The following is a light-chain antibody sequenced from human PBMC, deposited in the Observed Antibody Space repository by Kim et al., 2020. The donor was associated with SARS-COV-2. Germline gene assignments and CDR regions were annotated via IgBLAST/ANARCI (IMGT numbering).Light chain of an antibody. CDR3: QLTFSSPAT. Sequence: DIQMTQSPSALSASVGDRVTLTCRASETIRDYLNWYQQKPGKAPNLLISSASNLRGGAPPRFSGSGSGTEFTLTINSVQPEDFATYYCQLTFSSPATFGQGTRLEI. V-gene: IGKV1-39*01. J-gene: IGKJ2*01. CDR2: SAS. CDR1: ETIRDY.